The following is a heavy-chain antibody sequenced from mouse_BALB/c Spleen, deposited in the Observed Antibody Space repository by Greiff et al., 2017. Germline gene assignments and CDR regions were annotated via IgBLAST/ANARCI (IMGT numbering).Heavy chain of an antibody. V-gene: IGHV1-9*01. J-gene: IGHJ3*01. CDR3: ARKEYGPSWFAY. CDR1: GYTFSSYW. Sequence: QVQLQQSGAELMKPGASVKISCKATGYTFSSYWIEWVKQRPGHGLEWIGEILPGSGSTNYNEKFKGKATFTADTSSNTAYMQLSSLTSEDSAVYYCARKEYGPSWFAYWGQGTLVTVSA. CDR2: ILPGSGST. D-gene: IGHD2-10*02.